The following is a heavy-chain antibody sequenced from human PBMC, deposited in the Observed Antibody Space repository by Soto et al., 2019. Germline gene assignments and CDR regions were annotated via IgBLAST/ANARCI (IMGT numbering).Heavy chain of an antibody. V-gene: IGHV3-15*01. J-gene: IGHJ5*02. CDR1: GFTFSSAW. Sequence: GGSLRLSCAASGFTFSSAWMNWVRQAPGEGLEWVGRIKSKRDGETTDYAAFVKGRFTISRDDSKNTLYVQMNSLKTDDTAVYYCTTGYTNTWHDHHWGQVTLVTVSS. D-gene: IGHD2-2*02. CDR3: TTGYTNTWHDHH. CDR2: IKSKRDGETT.